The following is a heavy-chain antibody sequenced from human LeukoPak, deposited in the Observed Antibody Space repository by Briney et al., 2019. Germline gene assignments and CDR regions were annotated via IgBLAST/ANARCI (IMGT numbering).Heavy chain of an antibody. V-gene: IGHV4-59*01. J-gene: IGHJ4*02. Sequence: SETLSLTCTVSGVSISSYHWTWVRQPPGEGLEWIGHIYNSGSTNYNPSLRGRVTISLDTSKNQVSLKLSSVTAADTAMYYCARKDGDGWGQGTLVTVSS. CDR2: IYNSGST. CDR3: ARKDGDG. D-gene: IGHD5-24*01. CDR1: GVSISSYH.